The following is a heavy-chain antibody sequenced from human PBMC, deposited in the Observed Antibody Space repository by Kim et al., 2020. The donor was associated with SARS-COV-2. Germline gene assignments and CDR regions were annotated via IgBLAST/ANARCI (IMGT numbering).Heavy chain of an antibody. CDR3: ARLSALNDDFDF. V-gene: IGHV4-39*01. CDR2: IFYSGAS. J-gene: IGHJ4*02. Sequence: SETLSLTCNVSGTSISTPSYYWGWFRQSPGKSPEWIGHIFYSGASYYTPSLKSRVTVSVDTSESQFSLRLPSVTAADTAVYFCARLSALNDDFDFWGQG. CDR1: GTSISTPSYY. D-gene: IGHD1-1*01.